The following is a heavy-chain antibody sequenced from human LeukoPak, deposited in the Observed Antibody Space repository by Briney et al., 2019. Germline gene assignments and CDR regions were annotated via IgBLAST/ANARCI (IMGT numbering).Heavy chain of an antibody. Sequence: GGSLGLSCAASGFTFSSYWMHWVRQVPGKGLVWVSRINSDGSSASYADSVKGRFTISRDNAKNTLYVQMNSLRAEDTAVYYCSTGSGHAFDIWGRGTMVTVSS. CDR2: INSDGSSA. J-gene: IGHJ3*02. CDR3: STGSGHAFDI. D-gene: IGHD3-10*01. CDR1: GFTFSSYW. V-gene: IGHV3-74*01.